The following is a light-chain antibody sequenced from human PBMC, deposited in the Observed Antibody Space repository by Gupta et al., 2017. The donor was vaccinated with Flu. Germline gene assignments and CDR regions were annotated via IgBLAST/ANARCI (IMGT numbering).Light chain of an antibody. Sequence: DIQMTQSPSTLSASVGDRVTITCRASQSVSVYLAWYQHKPRKAPRLLIYGASYLQSGVPSRFSGSGSGTEFTLTINSLEPDDFATYYCQQDDNFPWTFGQGTKVEVK. V-gene: IGKV1-5*03. CDR3: QQDDNFPWT. CDR2: GAS. CDR1: QSVSVY. J-gene: IGKJ1*01.